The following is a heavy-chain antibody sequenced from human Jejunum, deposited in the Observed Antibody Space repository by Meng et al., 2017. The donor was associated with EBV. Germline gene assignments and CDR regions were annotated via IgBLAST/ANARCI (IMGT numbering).Heavy chain of an antibody. J-gene: IGHJ4*02. Sequence: VEQAWARPGRANDSDTLSLNCFVPGGTSSSNTECSWVRPPPGKGLEWIRNIYHGGNTYCRSSLESRVTISVDKYKNVFSLKLTSVTVEDTAVYYCPHYTWVLPPDGVYWGQGILVTVSS. D-gene: IGHD3-16*01. V-gene: IGHV4-4*02. CDR1: GGTSSSNTE. CDR2: IYHGGNT. CDR3: PHYTWVLPPDGVY.